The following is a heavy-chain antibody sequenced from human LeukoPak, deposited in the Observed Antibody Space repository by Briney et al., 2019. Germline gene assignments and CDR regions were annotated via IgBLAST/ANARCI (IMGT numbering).Heavy chain of an antibody. D-gene: IGHD3-10*01. Sequence: ASVKVSCKASGYTFTYYYIHWVRQAPGQGLEWMGRINPDTSGINYAQNFQGRVTMTTDTSITTAYMELSTLRSDDTAVYYCVRVREVREVEFDPWGQGTLVTVSS. V-gene: IGHV1-2*06. CDR3: VRVREVREVEFDP. CDR1: GYTFTYYY. CDR2: INPDTSGI. J-gene: IGHJ5*02.